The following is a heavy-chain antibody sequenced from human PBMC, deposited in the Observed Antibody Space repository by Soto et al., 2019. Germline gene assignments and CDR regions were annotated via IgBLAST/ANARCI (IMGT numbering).Heavy chain of an antibody. J-gene: IGHJ3*02. Sequence: VQLVESGGGVAQPGESLRLSCVASGFTFSSYVIHWVRQAPGKGLEWVALISTDGSEKHYPGSVRGRFTISRDNSKNTLYLQMNSLRTEDTAVYYCVKDGGTLPTVVNYPFDIWVQGTQVTVSS. V-gene: IGHV3-30*14. D-gene: IGHD3-16*01. CDR3: VKDGGTLPTVVNYPFDI. CDR2: ISTDGSEK. CDR1: GFTFSSYV.